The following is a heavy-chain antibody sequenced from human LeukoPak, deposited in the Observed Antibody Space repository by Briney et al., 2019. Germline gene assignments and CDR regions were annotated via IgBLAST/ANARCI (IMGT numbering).Heavy chain of an antibody. Sequence: SQTLSLTCTVSGGSINSGVYYWSWIRQHPGKGREGIGYIYYSGSTYYSPSLKSRVSISVDTSKNQFSLQLNSVTAADTAVSYCAKALGGPSSSWFDPWGQGTLVTVSS. V-gene: IGHV4-31*03. CDR3: AKALGGPSSSWFDP. CDR1: GGSINSGVYY. J-gene: IGHJ5*02. CDR2: IYYSGST. D-gene: IGHD3-16*01.